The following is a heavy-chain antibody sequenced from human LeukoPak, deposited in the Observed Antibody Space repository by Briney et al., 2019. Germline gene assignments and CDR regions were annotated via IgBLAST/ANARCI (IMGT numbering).Heavy chain of an antibody. Sequence: GESLRLSCAASGFTFSYYSMSWVRQAPGKGLEWVSGITGSAGSTHYADSVKGRFTISRDNTKNTLYLQMNSLRAEDTAIYYCAKSSYYDSSGYYREYYFDYWGQGTLVTVSS. CDR1: GFTFSYYS. J-gene: IGHJ4*02. CDR3: AKSSYYDSSGYYREYYFDY. CDR2: ITGSAGST. V-gene: IGHV3-23*01. D-gene: IGHD3-22*01.